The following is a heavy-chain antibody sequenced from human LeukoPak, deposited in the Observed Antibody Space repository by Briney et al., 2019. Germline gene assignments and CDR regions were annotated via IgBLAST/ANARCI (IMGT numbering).Heavy chain of an antibody. CDR2: IDPSDSYT. CDR1: GYSFTSYW. Sequence: GESLKISCKGSGYSFTSYWISWVRQMPGKGLEWMGRIDPSDSYTNYSPSFQGHVTTSADKSISTAYLQWSSLKASDTAMYYCARREIAAAGTGDAFDIWGQGTMVTVSS. V-gene: IGHV5-10-1*01. J-gene: IGHJ3*02. D-gene: IGHD6-13*01. CDR3: ARREIAAAGTGDAFDI.